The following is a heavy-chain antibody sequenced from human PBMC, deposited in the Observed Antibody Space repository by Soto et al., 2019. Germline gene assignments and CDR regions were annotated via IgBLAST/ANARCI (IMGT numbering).Heavy chain of an antibody. CDR2: IYHSGST. V-gene: IGHV4-4*02. J-gene: IGHJ5*01. Sequence: PSETLSVTCAVSGDSISRSYWWSWVRQFPGKGLEWIGEIYHSGSTIYNPSLQSRVTLSVDTSKSQFSLKLSSVTAADTAVYYCAKLAAADPYNWIDSWGQGTLVTVSS. CDR1: GDSISRSYW. CDR3: AKLAAADPYNWIDS. D-gene: IGHD6-13*01.